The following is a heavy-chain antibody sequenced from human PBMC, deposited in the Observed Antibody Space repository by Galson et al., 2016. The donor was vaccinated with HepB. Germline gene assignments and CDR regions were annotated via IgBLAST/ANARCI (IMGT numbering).Heavy chain of an antibody. Sequence: SLRLSCAASGFIFSSYSMNWVRQAPGKGLEWVSSIPSDSTYMYYADSVKGRFTISRDNAKNSLYLRIHFLRDEDTAVYYCARDPHYYHSSGYYYPDAFDIWGQGTMVTVSS. D-gene: IGHD3-22*01. CDR1: GFIFSSYS. CDR3: ARDPHYYHSSGYYYPDAFDI. J-gene: IGHJ3*02. CDR2: IPSDSTYM. V-gene: IGHV3-21*01.